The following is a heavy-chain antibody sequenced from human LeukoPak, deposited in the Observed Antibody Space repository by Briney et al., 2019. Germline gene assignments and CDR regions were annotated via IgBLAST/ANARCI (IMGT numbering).Heavy chain of an antibody. CDR1: GGSISSYY. V-gene: IGHV4-59*01. D-gene: IGHD6-13*01. J-gene: IGHJ4*02. CDR3: ARVKGGAAAGFDY. Sequence: SETLSLTCTVSGGSISSYYWSWIRQPPGKGLEWIGSIYYSGSTYYNPSLKSRVTISVDTSKNQFSLKLSSVTAADTAVYYCARVKGGAAAGFDYWGQGTLVTVSS. CDR2: IYYSGST.